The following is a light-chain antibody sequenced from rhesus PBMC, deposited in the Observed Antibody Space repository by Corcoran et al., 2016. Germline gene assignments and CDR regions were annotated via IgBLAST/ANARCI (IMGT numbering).Light chain of an antibody. Sequence: DIQMTQSPSSLSASVGDTVTITCRASQSISSWLDWYQQKPGKAPKLLIYKASSLQSGVSSRFSGSGSGTDFTLTISSLQPEEFASYYCLQYSSSPWTFGQGTKVEIK. CDR3: LQYSSSPWT. V-gene: IGKV1-22*01. CDR1: QSISSW. CDR2: KAS. J-gene: IGKJ1*01.